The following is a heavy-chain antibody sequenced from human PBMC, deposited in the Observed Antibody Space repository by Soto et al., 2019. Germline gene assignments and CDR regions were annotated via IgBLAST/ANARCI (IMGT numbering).Heavy chain of an antibody. J-gene: IGHJ4*02. Sequence: EVQLVESGGGLVQTGGSLRLSCAASGFDFRKFWMNWIRHVPGKGLEWVATIKDDGSQKFYVDSVRGRFSISRDNGMNFVFLETSSLRGGDTATYYCARQHYGDYFDYWGQGVVVTVSS. CDR2: IKDDGSQK. V-gene: IGHV3-7*01. CDR1: GFDFRKFW. D-gene: IGHD3-10*01. CDR3: ARQHYGDYFDY.